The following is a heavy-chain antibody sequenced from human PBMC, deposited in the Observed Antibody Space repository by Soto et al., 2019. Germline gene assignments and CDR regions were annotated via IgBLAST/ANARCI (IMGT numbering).Heavy chain of an antibody. D-gene: IGHD6-13*01. V-gene: IGHV5-51*01. J-gene: IGHJ4*02. CDR1: GYSSTSYW. CDR3: AFSSRWPHRSFDF. Sequence: PGESLKISCKGSGYSSTSYWIGWVRQMPGKGLEWMGIIYPGDSDTRYSPSFQGQVTISADKSISTAYLQWSSLKASDTAMYYCAFSSRWPHRSFDFWGQGTLVTVSS. CDR2: IYPGDSDT.